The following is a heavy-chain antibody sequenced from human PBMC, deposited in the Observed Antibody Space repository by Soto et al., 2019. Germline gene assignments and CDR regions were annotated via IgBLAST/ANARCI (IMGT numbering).Heavy chain of an antibody. D-gene: IGHD4-17*01. Sequence: QVQLVQSGAEVKKPGASVKVSCKASGYTFTTYGITWVRQAPGQGLEWMGWISAYSGNTNYAQKRKGRLTVTTDTSTNAAYMDLRSLRSDDTAVYYCARVVKARDYGDYGRYYFHYWRHGTLVTVSS. CDR2: ISAYSGNT. J-gene: IGHJ4*01. CDR3: ARVVKARDYGDYGRYYFHY. V-gene: IGHV1-18*04. CDR1: GYTFTTYG.